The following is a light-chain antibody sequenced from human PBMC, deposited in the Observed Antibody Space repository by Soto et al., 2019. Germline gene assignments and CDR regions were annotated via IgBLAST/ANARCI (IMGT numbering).Light chain of an antibody. Sequence: QPVLTQPASVSGSPGRSITITCTGTSSDVGGYNHVSWYQQHPGKAPKLMIYDVSNRPSGVSNRFSGSKSGNTASLTISGLLAEDEADYYCSSYRSSSTPYVFGTGTKVTVL. CDR1: SSDVGGYNH. CDR2: DVS. V-gene: IGLV2-14*01. CDR3: SSYRSSSTPYV. J-gene: IGLJ1*01.